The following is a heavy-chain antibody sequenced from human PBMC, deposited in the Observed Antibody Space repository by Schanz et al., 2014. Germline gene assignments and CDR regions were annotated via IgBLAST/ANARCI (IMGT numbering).Heavy chain of an antibody. CDR3: AKVAPAATYLDS. V-gene: IGHV3-23*04. Sequence: EVQLVESGGGLVRPGGSLRLSCAASGLLFSYYYMSGVRQAPGKGLEWVSGISGSGGSTYDADSVKGRFTISRDNSKNTLYLQMNSLSAEDTAVYYCAKVAPAATYLDSWGLGTLVTVSS. D-gene: IGHD2-2*01. CDR2: ISGSGGST. J-gene: IGHJ4*02. CDR1: GLLFSYYY.